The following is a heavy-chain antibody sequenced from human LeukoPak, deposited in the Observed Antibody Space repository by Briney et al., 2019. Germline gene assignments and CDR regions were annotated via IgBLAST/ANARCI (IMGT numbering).Heavy chain of an antibody. Sequence: ASVKVSCKASGGTFSSYAISWVRQAPGQGLEWMGGIIPILGIANYAQKFQGRVTITADKSTSTAYMELSSLRSEDTAVYYCASHYYDSSGYNPPQGYWGQGTLVTVSS. V-gene: IGHV1-69*10. CDR1: GGTFSSYA. CDR2: IIPILGIA. J-gene: IGHJ4*02. CDR3: ASHYYDSSGYNPPQGY. D-gene: IGHD3-22*01.